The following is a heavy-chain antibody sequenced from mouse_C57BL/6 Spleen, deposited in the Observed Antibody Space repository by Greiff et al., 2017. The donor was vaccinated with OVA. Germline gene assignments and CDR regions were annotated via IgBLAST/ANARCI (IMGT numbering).Heavy chain of an antibody. V-gene: IGHV1-43*01. J-gene: IGHJ2*01. CDR2: INPSTGGT. D-gene: IGHD2-4*01. Sequence: VQLQQSGPELVKPGASVKISCKASGYSFTGYYMHWVKQSPEKSLEWIGEINPSTGGTSYNQKFKGKATLTVDKSSSTAYMQLKSLTSEDSAVYYCARMGIDDYDRVDYWGQGTTLTVSS. CDR1: GYSFTGYY. CDR3: ARMGIDDYDRVDY.